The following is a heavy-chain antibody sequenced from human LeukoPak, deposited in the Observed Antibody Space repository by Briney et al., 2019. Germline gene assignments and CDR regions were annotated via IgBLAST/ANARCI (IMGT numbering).Heavy chain of an antibody. D-gene: IGHD5-18*01. Sequence: ASVKVSCKTSGYSFGGYYIHWVRQAPGQGLEWMGRINLNSANTKYAQKFQGRVTMTRDTSTNTVFMELSSLRSDDTAVYYCARDGAYSLGLIWLDPWGQGTLVSVSS. J-gene: IGHJ5*02. CDR1: GYSFGGYY. V-gene: IGHV1-2*06. CDR2: INLNSANT. CDR3: ARDGAYSLGLIWLDP.